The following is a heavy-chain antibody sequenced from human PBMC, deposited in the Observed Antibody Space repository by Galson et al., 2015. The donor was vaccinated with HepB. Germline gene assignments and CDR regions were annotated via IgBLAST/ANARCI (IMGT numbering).Heavy chain of an antibody. CDR1: GFTFSNAW. Sequence: SLRLSCAASGFTFSNAWMSWVRQAPGKGLEWVGRIKSKTDGGTTDYAAPVKGRFTISRDDSKNTLYLQMNSLKTEDTAVYYCITDAYSSTWYGFVYWGQGTLVTVSS. J-gene: IGHJ4*02. CDR2: IKSKTDGGTT. V-gene: IGHV3-15*01. D-gene: IGHD6-13*01. CDR3: ITDAYSSTWYGFVY.